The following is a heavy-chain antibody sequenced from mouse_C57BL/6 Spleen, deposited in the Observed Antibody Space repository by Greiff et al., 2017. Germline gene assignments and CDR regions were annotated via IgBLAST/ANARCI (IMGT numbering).Heavy chain of an antibody. V-gene: IGHV1-69*01. D-gene: IGHD1-1*01. CDR1: GYTFTSYW. CDR3: ARGNTTVVARRYFEV. CDR2: IDPSDSYT. Sequence: VQLQQPGAELVRPGSSVKLSCKASGYTFTSYWMHWVKQRPGQGLEWIGEIDPSDSYTNYNQKFKGKSTLTVDKSSSTAYMQRSSLTSEDSAVYYCARGNTTVVARRYFEVWGTGTTVTVSS. J-gene: IGHJ1*03.